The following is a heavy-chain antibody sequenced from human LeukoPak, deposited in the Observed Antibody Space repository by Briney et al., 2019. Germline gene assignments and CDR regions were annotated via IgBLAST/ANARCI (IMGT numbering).Heavy chain of an antibody. CDR3: ARVSGPYRHFDY. V-gene: IGHV4-39*07. CDR1: GGSISSSSYY. Sequence: SETLSLTCTVSGGSISSSSYYWGWIRQPPGKGLEWIGSIYYSGITYYNPSLKSRVTISVDTSKNQFSLKLSSVTAADTAVYYCARVSGPYRHFDYWGQGTLVTVSS. CDR2: IYYSGIT. D-gene: IGHD4-11*01. J-gene: IGHJ4*02.